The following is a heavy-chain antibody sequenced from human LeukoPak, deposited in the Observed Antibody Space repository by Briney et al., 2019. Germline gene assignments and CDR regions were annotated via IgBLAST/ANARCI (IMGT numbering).Heavy chain of an antibody. V-gene: IGHV4-59*12. CDR3: ARDYYDSRGYYKNWYFDI. J-gene: IGHJ2*01. D-gene: IGHD3-22*01. CDR1: AGSINSYY. CDR2: IYYSGST. Sequence: SETLSLTRTVSAGSINSYYWNWIRQPPEKGLEWIGHIYYSGSTKYNPSLASRVTISIDTSKNQFSLKLSSVTAADTAVYFCARDYYDSRGYYKNWYFDIWGRGTLVTVSS.